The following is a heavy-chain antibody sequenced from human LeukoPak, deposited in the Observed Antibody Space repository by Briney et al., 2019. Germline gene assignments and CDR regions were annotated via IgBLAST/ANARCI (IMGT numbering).Heavy chain of an antibody. Sequence: GGSLRLSCAASGFTFSSYWMHWVRQAPGKGLMWVSRINSDGSRTTYADSVRGRFTISRDNAKSTLYLQMNSLRAEDTAVYYCARAPIGGWYFDLWGRGTLVTVSS. D-gene: IGHD2-15*01. CDR1: GFTFSSYW. CDR3: ARAPIGGWYFDL. CDR2: INSDGSRT. J-gene: IGHJ2*01. V-gene: IGHV3-74*01.